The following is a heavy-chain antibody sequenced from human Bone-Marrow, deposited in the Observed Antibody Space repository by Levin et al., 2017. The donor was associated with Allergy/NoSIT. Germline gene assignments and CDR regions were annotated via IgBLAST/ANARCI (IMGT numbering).Heavy chain of an antibody. CDR2: IDQDENEK. D-gene: IGHD3-22*01. V-gene: IGHV3-7*01. J-gene: IGHJ3*02. CDR3: ARIYDSSGYYSGVGSLDI. Sequence: PGESLKISCEASVFTFSAYWMTWVRQAPGKGLEWVANIDQDENEKYYVESVKGRFTISRDNAKNALYLQMNSLRAEDTAVYYCARIYDSSGYYSGVGSLDIWGQGTRVTVSS. CDR1: VFTFSAYW.